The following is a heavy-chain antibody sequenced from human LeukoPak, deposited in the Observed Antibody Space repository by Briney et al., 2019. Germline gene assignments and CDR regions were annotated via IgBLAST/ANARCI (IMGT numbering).Heavy chain of an antibody. CDR2: IYHSGST. J-gene: IGHJ1*01. CDR1: GYSISSGYY. D-gene: IGHD2-2*01. Sequence: SETLSLTCTVSGYSISSGYYWGWIRQPPGKGLEWIGSIYHSGSTYYNPSLKSRDTISVDTSKNQFSLKLSSVTAADTAVYYCALCNVVVPVFYFQHWGQGTLVTVSS. V-gene: IGHV4-38-2*02. CDR3: ALCNVVVPVFYFQH.